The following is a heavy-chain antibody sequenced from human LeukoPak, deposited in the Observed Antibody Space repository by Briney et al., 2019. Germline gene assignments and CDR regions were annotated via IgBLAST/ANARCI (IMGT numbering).Heavy chain of an antibody. CDR3: ARGAMVRGVIRAYYFDY. CDR2: IYHIGST. CDR1: GGSISSSTYY. D-gene: IGHD3-10*01. V-gene: IGHV4-39*07. Sequence: SETLSLTCTVSGGSISSSTYYWDWIRQPPGKGLEWIGSIYHIGSTYYNPSLKSRVTISVDTSKNQFSLKLSSVTAADTAVYYCARGAMVRGVIRAYYFDYWGQGTLVTVSS. J-gene: IGHJ4*02.